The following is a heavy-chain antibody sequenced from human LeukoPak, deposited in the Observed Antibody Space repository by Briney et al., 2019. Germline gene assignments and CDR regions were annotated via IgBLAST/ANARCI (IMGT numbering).Heavy chain of an antibody. CDR2: ISGSGGST. V-gene: IGHV3-23*01. Sequence: GGSLRLSCAASGFTFSSYGMSWVRQAPGKGLEWVSAISGSGGSTYYADSVKGRFTISRDNSKNTLYLQMNSLRAEDTAVYYCAKSDTAMVTLDYWGQGTLVTVSS. D-gene: IGHD5-18*01. J-gene: IGHJ4*02. CDR1: GFTFSSYG. CDR3: AKSDTAMVTLDY.